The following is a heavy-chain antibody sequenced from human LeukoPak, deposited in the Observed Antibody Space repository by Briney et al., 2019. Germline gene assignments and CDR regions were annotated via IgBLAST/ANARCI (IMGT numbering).Heavy chain of an antibody. CDR1: GYTFTSYD. V-gene: IGHV1-8*03. D-gene: IGHD3-3*01. Sequence: ASVKVSCKASGYTFTSYDINWVRQATGQGLEWMGWMNPSSGNTGYAQKFQGRVTITRNTSISTAYMELSSLRSEDTAVYYCARGRGEVGYYDFWSGYYFAAFDIWGQGTMVTVSS. J-gene: IGHJ3*02. CDR2: MNPSSGNT. CDR3: ARGRGEVGYYDFWSGYYFAAFDI.